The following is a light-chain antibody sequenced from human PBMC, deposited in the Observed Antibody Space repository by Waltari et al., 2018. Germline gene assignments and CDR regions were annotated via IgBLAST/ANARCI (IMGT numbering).Light chain of an antibody. CDR3: QHYVRLPAT. CDR2: GAS. Sequence: EIVLTQSPGTLSLSPGERATLSCRASQSVRGSLAWYQQKAGQAPRLLIYGASSRATGIPDRFSGSGSGTDFSLTSSRLEPEDFAVYYCQHYVRLPATFGQGTKVEIK. CDR1: QSVRGS. V-gene: IGKV3-20*01. J-gene: IGKJ1*01.